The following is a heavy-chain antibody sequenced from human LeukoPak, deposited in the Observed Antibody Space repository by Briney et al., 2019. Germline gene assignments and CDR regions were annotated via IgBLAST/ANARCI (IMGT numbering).Heavy chain of an antibody. V-gene: IGHV3-11*06. CDR3: AREGYYGAFDI. CDR2: ISSTRGYT. CDR1: GFSYSDYY. Sequence: GGSLRLSCAASGFSYSDYYMNWVRQAPGKGLEWVSYISSTRGYTNYADSVKGRFTISRDNAKNSLYLQMDSLRVEDTAVYYCAREGYYGAFDIWGQGTIVTVSS. D-gene: IGHD3-10*01. J-gene: IGHJ3*02.